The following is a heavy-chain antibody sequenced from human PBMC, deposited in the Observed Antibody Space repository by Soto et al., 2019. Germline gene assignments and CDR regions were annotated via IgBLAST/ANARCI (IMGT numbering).Heavy chain of an antibody. V-gene: IGHV3-48*01. CDR1: GSTFSPYS. D-gene: IGHD2-8*02. CDR3: ARSGYFDY. Sequence: EVQVVESGGGLVQPGGSLGLSGAALGSTFSPYSMNWFPKAPGKGLEWVSYISSTGNTIYYPDSVKGRFTISRDTAKKSLYLQMNSLRAEDTAVYYCARSGYFDYWGQGTLVTVSS. J-gene: IGHJ4*02. CDR2: ISSTGNTI.